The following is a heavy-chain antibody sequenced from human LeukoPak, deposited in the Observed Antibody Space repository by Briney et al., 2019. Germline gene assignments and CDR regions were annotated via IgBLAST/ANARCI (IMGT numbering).Heavy chain of an antibody. CDR3: ARDRESGSYPWGPLFDAFDI. V-gene: IGHV1-2*02. J-gene: IGHJ3*02. Sequence: ASVKVSCKASGYTFTGYYMHWVRQAPGQGLEWMGWINPNSGGTNYAQKFQGRVTMTRDTSISTAYMELSRLRSDDTAVYHCARDRESGSYPWGPLFDAFDIWGQGTMVTVSS. D-gene: IGHD1-26*01. CDR2: INPNSGGT. CDR1: GYTFTGYY.